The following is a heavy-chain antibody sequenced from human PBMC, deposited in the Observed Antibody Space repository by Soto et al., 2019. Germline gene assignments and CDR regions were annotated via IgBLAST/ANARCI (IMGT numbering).Heavy chain of an antibody. V-gene: IGHV3-48*02. CDR3: AKDARILYDFWSGLAGDYYYYGMDV. CDR2: ISSSSGTI. Sequence: GGSLRLSCVASGFTFRSYSLNWVRQAPGKGLEWVSYISSSSGTIYYADSVKGRFTISRDNAENSLYLQMNSLRDEDTAVYYCAKDARILYDFWSGLAGDYYYYGMDVWGQGTTVTVSS. D-gene: IGHD3-3*01. CDR1: GFTFRSYS. J-gene: IGHJ6*02.